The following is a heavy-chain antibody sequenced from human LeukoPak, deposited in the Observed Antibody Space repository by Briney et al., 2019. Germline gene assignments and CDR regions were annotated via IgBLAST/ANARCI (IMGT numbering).Heavy chain of an antibody. CDR1: GFTFSDYY. CDR2: ISSSSSYT. Sequence: GGSLRLSCAASGFTFSDYYMSWIRQAPGKRLEWVSYISSSSSYTNYADSVKGRFTISRDNAKNSLYLQMNSLRAEDTAVYYCARVTGYNSGSLVDVWGQGTTVTVSS. V-gene: IGHV3-11*05. J-gene: IGHJ6*02. D-gene: IGHD6-19*01. CDR3: ARVTGYNSGSLVDV.